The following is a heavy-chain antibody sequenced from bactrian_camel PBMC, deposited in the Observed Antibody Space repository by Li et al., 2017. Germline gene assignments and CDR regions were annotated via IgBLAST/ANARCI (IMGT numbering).Heavy chain of an antibody. CDR2: IYTDDGST. D-gene: IGHD2*01. V-gene: IGHV3S63*01. Sequence: VQLVESGGGAVPGGGSLRLSCAASGLTTTTYTMGWFRQVPGKEREGVARIYTDDGSTDYANSVKGRFTISQDSAETTVYLQMNSLKPEDTAMYYCAADPTFGRPCTWYTWNFAKWGQGTQVTVS. CDR3: AADPTFGRPCTWYTWNFAK. J-gene: IGHJ4*01. CDR1: GLTTTTYT.